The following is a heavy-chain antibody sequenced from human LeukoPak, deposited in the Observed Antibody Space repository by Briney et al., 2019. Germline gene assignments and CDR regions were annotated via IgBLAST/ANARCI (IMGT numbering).Heavy chain of an antibody. CDR2: INPNSGGT. V-gene: IGHV1-2*06. J-gene: IGHJ5*02. CDR1: GYTFTGYY. CDR3: ARVPRGGGRFDP. Sequence: ASVKVSCKASGYTFTGYYMHWVRQAPGQGLEWMGRINPNSGGTNYAQKFQGRVTMTRNTSITTAYMELSSLRSKDTAVYYCARVPRGGGRFDPWGQGTLVTVSS. D-gene: IGHD3-16*01.